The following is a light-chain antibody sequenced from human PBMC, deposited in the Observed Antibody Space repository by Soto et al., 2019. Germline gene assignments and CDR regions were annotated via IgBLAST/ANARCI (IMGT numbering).Light chain of an antibody. V-gene: IGKV1-5*03. CDR3: QQYNTYPHT. CDR2: KAS. CDR1: QSISSW. Sequence: DIQLTQSPSTLSPSVGARVTITCRASQSISSWLAWYQQKPGKAPKLLIYKASSLQSGVPSRFSGSGSGTEFTLTISSLQPDDFATYYCQQYNTYPHTFGQGTKLEI. J-gene: IGKJ2*01.